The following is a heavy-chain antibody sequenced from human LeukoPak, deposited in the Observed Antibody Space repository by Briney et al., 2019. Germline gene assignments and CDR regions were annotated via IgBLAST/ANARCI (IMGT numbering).Heavy chain of an antibody. CDR1: GGSISSYH. D-gene: IGHD3-3*01. CDR2: IYYTGST. J-gene: IGHJ6*02. Sequence: KPSETLSLTCTVSGGSISSYHWSWIRQPPGKGLEWIGHIYYTGSTNYNPSLKSRVTISLDTSKNQFSPKLSSVTAADTAVYYCTRSLGVVIHGGMDVWGQGTTVTVSS. CDR3: TRSLGVVIHGGMDV. V-gene: IGHV4-59*01.